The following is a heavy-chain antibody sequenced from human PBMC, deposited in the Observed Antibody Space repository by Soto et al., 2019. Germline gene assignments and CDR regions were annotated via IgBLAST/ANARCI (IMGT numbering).Heavy chain of an antibody. J-gene: IGHJ4*02. CDR1: GYTFTSYG. Sequence: GASVKVSCKASGYTFTSYGISWVRQAPGQGLEWMGWISAYNGNTNYAQKLQGRVTMATDTSTSTAYMELRSLRSDDTAVYYCARGSWEVITPYYFDYWGQGTLVTVSS. CDR3: ARGSWEVITPYYFDY. D-gene: IGHD3-22*01. CDR2: ISAYNGNT. V-gene: IGHV1-18*01.